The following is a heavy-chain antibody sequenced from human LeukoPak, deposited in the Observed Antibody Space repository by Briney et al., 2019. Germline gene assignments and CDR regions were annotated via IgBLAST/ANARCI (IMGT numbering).Heavy chain of an antibody. J-gene: IGHJ4*02. CDR2: INHSGST. D-gene: IGHD3-10*01. CDR3: ATSITMVRGVTLHFDY. V-gene: IGHV4-34*01. CDR1: GGSFSGYY. Sequence: PSESLSLTCAVYGGSFSGYYWSWIRQPPGKGLEWIGEINHSGSTNYNPSLKSRVTISVDTSKNQFSLKLSSVTAADTAVYYCATSITMVRGVTLHFDYWGQGTLDTVSS.